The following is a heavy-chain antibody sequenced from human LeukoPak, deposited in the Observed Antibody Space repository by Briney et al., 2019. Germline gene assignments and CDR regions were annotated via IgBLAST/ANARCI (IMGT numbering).Heavy chain of an antibody. CDR3: ARSGYSSGYVAYFDY. J-gene: IGHJ4*02. CDR1: GYTFTDYY. V-gene: IGHV1-69-2*01. Sequence: ASVKVSCKASGYTFTDYYMHWVQQAPGKGLEWMGRVDPADGEAAYAEKFQGRVTLTADPSRATAYMELSSLRSEDTAVYYCARSGYSSGYVAYFDYWGQGTLVTVSS. CDR2: VDPADGEA. D-gene: IGHD5-18*01.